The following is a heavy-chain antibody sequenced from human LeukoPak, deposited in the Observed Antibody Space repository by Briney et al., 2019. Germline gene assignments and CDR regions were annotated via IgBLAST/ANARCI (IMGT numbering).Heavy chain of an antibody. CDR2: ISYDGSNK. CDR3: VRGTLGSPNHFDY. Sequence: GGSLRLSCAASGFTFSSYAMHWVRQAPGKGLEWVAVISYDGSNKYYADSVKGRFTISRDNSKNTLYLQMNSLRAEDTALYYCVRGTLGSPNHFDYWGQGTLVTVSS. J-gene: IGHJ4*02. D-gene: IGHD3-16*01. CDR1: GFTFSSYA. V-gene: IGHV3-30-3*01.